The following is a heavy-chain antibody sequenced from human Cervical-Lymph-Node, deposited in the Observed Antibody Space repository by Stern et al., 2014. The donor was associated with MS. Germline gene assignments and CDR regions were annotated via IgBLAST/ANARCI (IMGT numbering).Heavy chain of an antibody. D-gene: IGHD3-10*01. J-gene: IGHJ5*02. CDR3: ARDLRGSGSYDP. Sequence: QVQLVQSGAEVKKPGASVKVSCKASGDTFSNYYMHWVRQAPGRGLEWMGRIIPSGGSTSCPQKFQGRVTMTRDTSTSTVYMELSSMRSEDTAVYYCARDLRGSGSYDPWGQGTLVTVSS. CDR2: IIPSGGST. V-gene: IGHV1-46*01. CDR1: GDTFSNYY.